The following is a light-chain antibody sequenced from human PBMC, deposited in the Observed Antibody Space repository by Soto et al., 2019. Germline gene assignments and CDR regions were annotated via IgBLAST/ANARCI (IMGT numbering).Light chain of an antibody. CDR3: QQFDSLPPYT. J-gene: IGKJ2*01. CDR1: HDIKNY. CDR2: DAS. V-gene: IGKV1-33*01. Sequence: DIQLTQSPPSLSASEGDRVTITCQASHDIKNYLNWYQQKPGKDPKLLIYDASNLKTGVPSRFSGSGAGTDFTFTIGSLQPEDVATYYCQQFDSLPPYTFGQGTKVEIK.